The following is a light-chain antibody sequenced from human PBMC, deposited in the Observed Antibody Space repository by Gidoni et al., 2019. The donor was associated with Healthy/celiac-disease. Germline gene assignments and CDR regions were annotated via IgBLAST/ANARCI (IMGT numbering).Light chain of an antibody. CDR1: QSVLYSSNNKNY. Sequence: DIVMTQSPDSLAVSLGERATINCKSSQSVLYSSNNKNYLAWYQQRPGQPPKLLIYWASTRESGVPDRFSGSGSGTDFTLTISSLQAEDVAVYYCQQYYSAPYTFXLXPSWRSN. CDR3: QQYYSAPYT. V-gene: IGKV4-1*01. J-gene: IGKJ2*01. CDR2: WAS.